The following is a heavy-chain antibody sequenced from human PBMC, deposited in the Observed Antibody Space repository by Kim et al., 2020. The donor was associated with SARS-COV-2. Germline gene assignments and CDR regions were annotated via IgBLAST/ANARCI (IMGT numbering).Heavy chain of an antibody. V-gene: IGHV3-7*03. Sequence: GGSLRLSCAASGFTFTTYWMTWVRQAPGKGLEWVASINQGGSDKYYVDSVKGRFTISRDNARNSLYLQMNGLRAEDTAVYFCARSILPDYWGQGTLVTVSS. CDR1: GFTFTTYW. D-gene: IGHD3-10*01. CDR2: INQGGSDK. J-gene: IGHJ4*02. CDR3: ARSILPDY.